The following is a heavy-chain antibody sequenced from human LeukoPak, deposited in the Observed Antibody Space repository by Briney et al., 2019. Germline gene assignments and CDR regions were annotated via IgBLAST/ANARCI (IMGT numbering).Heavy chain of an antibody. CDR1: GGSISSYY. J-gene: IGHJ3*02. CDR3: ARYSGSYYDAFDI. D-gene: IGHD1-26*01. Sequence: SETLSLTCTVSGGSISSYYWSWIRQPPGKGLEWIGYIYYSGSTYYNPSLKSRVTISVDTSKNQFSLKLSSVTAADTAVCYCARYSGSYYDAFDIWGQGTMVTVSS. CDR2: IYYSGST. V-gene: IGHV4-59*01.